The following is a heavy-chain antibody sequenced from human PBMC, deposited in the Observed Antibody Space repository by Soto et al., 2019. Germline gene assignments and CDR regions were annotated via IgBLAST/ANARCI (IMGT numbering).Heavy chain of an antibody. CDR2: ITRSP. Sequence: QVQLQESGPGLVKPSQTLSLTCTVSGAPVNSGTYHWSWIRQLPGQGLEWIGYITRSPFSNPSLNGRFTISLDKSRNQFSLDLTSVTAADTAVYYCSTLIAGALVRGYWGQVTLVTVAS. V-gene: IGHV4-31*03. J-gene: IGHJ4*02. CDR1: GAPVNSGTYH. CDR3: STLIAGALVRGY. D-gene: IGHD1-20*01.